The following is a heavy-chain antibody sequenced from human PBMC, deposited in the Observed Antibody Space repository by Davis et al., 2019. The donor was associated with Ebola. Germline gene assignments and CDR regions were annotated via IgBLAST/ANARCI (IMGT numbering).Heavy chain of an antibody. CDR2: IYYTGNA. V-gene: IGHV4-59*03. J-gene: IGHJ4*02. CDR1: GVSISRHY. D-gene: IGHD3-10*01. CDR3: SERGSSV. Sequence: PGGSLRLSCTVSGVSISRHYWSWIRQPPGKRLEWIGSIYYTGNAYYNSSLASRATISVDTSKNQFSLKLTSVTAADTAMYYCSERGSSVWGQGTLVTVSS.